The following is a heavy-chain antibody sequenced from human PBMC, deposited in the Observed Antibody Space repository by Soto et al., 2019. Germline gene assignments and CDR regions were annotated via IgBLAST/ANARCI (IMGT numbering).Heavy chain of an antibody. V-gene: IGHV5-51*01. D-gene: IGHD3-22*01. J-gene: IGHJ3*02. CDR3: ARHRGTYYYDSSVLPDAFDI. CDR2: IYPGDSDT. Sequence: PGESLKISCTGSGYSSTSYWHGWVRQLPGKGLELMGIIYPGDSDTRDSPSSQGQDTIPADKSISTAYLQWSSLKASDTAMYYCARHRGTYYYDSSVLPDAFDIWGQGTMVTVSS. CDR1: GYSSTSYW.